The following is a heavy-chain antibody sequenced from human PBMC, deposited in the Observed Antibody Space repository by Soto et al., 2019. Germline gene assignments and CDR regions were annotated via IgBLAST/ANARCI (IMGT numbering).Heavy chain of an antibody. CDR2: LSYLGTT. D-gene: IGHD6-19*01. Sequence: SETLSLTCTVSNDSIRSGTYYWAWIRQPPGRGLEWIGSLSYLGTTNYNPSLKSRVTISKDASKNQFSLKLTSMTAADTAVYYGATGRSDSAWYDEHFWGQGTLVTVSS. CDR1: NDSIRSGTYY. J-gene: IGHJ4*02. V-gene: IGHV4-39*01. CDR3: ATGRSDSAWYDEHF.